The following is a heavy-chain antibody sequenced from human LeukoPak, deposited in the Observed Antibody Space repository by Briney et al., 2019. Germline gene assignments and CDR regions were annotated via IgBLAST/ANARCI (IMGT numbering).Heavy chain of an antibody. CDR2: IHPSGSST. CDR3: AREGLRYFDWQLWTFDS. CDR1: GYTFTSYD. Sequence: VASVKVSCKASGYTFTSYDINWVRQAPGQGLEWMGMIHPSGSSTSYAQKFQGRLTVTTDTSTSTVYMELSSLGSEDTATYYCAREGLRYFDWQLWTFDSWGQGVLVTVSS. J-gene: IGHJ4*02. D-gene: IGHD3-9*01. V-gene: IGHV1-46*01.